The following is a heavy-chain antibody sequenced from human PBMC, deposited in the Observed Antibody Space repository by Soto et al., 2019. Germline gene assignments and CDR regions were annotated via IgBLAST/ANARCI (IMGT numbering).Heavy chain of an antibody. CDR3: ARERLPYCGGDCYLYFQH. V-gene: IGHV1-18*01. CDR2: ISAYNGNT. CDR1: GYTFTSYG. J-gene: IGHJ1*01. D-gene: IGHD2-21*02. Sequence: GASVKVSCKASGYTFTSYGISWVRQAPGQGLEWMGWISAYNGNTNYAQKLQGRVTMTTDTSTSTAYMELRSLRSDDTAVYYCARERLPYCGGDCYLYFQHWGQGTLVTVSS.